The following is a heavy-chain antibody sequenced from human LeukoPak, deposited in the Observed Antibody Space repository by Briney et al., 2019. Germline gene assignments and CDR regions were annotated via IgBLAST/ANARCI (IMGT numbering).Heavy chain of an antibody. D-gene: IGHD2/OR15-2a*01. J-gene: IGHJ5*02. CDR1: GYTFTGYY. Sequence: ASVKVSSKASGYTFTGYYMHWVRQAPGQGLEWMGWINPNSGGTNYAQKFQGRVTMTRDTAISTAYMELRRLRSDDTAVYYCARGTTEDGNWFDPWGQGTLVTVSS. V-gene: IGHV1-2*02. CDR3: ARGTTEDGNWFDP. CDR2: INPNSGGT.